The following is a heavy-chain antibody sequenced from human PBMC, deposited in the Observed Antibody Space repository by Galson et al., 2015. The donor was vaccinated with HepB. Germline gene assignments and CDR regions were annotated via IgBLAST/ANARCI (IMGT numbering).Heavy chain of an antibody. CDR3: AREGHGSGSYYSARFRTSTEYYFDY. D-gene: IGHD3-10*01. J-gene: IGHJ4*02. V-gene: IGHV4-4*07. CDR1: GGSISSYY. CDR2: IYTSGST. Sequence: TLSLTCTVSGGSISSYYWSWIRQPAGKGLEWIGRIYTSGSTNYNPSLKSRVTMSVDTSKNQFSLKLSSVTAADTAVYYCAREGHGSGSYYSARFRTSTEYYFDYWGQGTLVTVSS.